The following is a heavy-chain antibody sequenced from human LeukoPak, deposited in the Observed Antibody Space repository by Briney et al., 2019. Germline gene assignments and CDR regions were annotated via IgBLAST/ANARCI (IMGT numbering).Heavy chain of an antibody. CDR3: ARHEHIAAARPGNYYYYMDV. CDR2: ISSSGSTI. CDR1: GFTFSSYE. V-gene: IGHV3-48*03. J-gene: IGHJ6*03. Sequence: GGSLRLSCAASGFTFSSYEMNWVRQAPGKGLEWVSYISSSGSTIYYADSVKGRFTISRDNAKNSLYLQMNSLKASDTAMYYCARHEHIAAARPGNYYYYMDVWGKGTTVTVSS. D-gene: IGHD6-13*01.